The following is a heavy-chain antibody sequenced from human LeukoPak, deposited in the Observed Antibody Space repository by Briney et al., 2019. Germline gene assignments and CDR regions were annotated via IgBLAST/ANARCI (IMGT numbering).Heavy chain of an antibody. Sequence: GRSLRLSCAASGFTFSSYAMHWVRQAPGKGLEWVAVISFDESNKYYADSVKGRSTLSRDNSKNTLYLQMNSLRAEDTAMYYCAKGGGTGYSSSWYSNWGQGTLVTVSS. V-gene: IGHV3-30*04. D-gene: IGHD6-13*01. CDR2: ISFDESNK. CDR1: GFTFSSYA. CDR3: AKGGGTGYSSSWYSN. J-gene: IGHJ4*02.